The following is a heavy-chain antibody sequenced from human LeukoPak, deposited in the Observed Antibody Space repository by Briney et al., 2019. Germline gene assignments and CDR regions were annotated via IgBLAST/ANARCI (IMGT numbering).Heavy chain of an antibody. CDR3: ARGGGGSSTVTTYWFDP. Sequence: SETLSLTCTVSGDSLSGADYYWSWIRQSPGKGLEWIAYVYYSGTTYYNPSLKSRLTISVDTSKNQFSLRLNSVTAADTAVYYCARGGGGSSTVTTYWFDPWGQGALVTVSS. J-gene: IGHJ5*02. CDR2: VYYSGTT. V-gene: IGHV4-30-4*01. CDR1: GDSLSGADYY. D-gene: IGHD4-17*01.